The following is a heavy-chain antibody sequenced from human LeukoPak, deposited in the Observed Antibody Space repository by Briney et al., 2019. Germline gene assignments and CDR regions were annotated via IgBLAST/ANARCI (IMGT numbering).Heavy chain of an antibody. CDR3: AKLYDFWSGYYFDY. D-gene: IGHD3-3*01. CDR2: ISGSGGST. CDR1: GFTFSSYA. J-gene: IGHJ4*02. Sequence: PGGSLRLSCAASGFTFSSYAMSWVRQAPGKWLEWVSAISGSGGSTYYADSVKGRFTISRDNSKNTLYLQMNSLRAEDTAVYYCAKLYDFWSGYYFDYWGQGTLVTVSS. V-gene: IGHV3-23*01.